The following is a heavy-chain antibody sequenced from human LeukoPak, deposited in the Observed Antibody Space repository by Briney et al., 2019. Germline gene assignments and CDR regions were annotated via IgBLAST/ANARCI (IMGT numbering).Heavy chain of an antibody. V-gene: IGHV3-21*01. CDR3: AKDHLYCSGGNCYFDF. Sequence: PGGSLRLSCAASGFTFSSYSMNWVRQAPGKGLEWVSFITTDSNNIYYADSVKGRFTISRDNAKNSLYLQMNSLRAEDTAVYYCAKDHLYCSGGNCYFDFWGQGTLVSVSS. CDR2: ITTDSNNI. J-gene: IGHJ4*02. D-gene: IGHD2-15*01. CDR1: GFTFSSYS.